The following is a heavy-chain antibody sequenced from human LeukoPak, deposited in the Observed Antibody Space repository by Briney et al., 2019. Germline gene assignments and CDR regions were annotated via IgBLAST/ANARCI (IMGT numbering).Heavy chain of an antibody. D-gene: IGHD6-6*01. V-gene: IGHV1-2*02. CDR3: ARSTSSFYFDY. Sequence: GASVKVSCKASRYPFSGYYMHWVRQAPGQGLEWMGWINPNSGVTSYAQKLQGRVAMTRDTSISTAYMELSRLRSDDTAVYYCARSTSSFYFDYWGQGTLVTVSS. J-gene: IGHJ4*02. CDR2: INPNSGVT. CDR1: RYPFSGYY.